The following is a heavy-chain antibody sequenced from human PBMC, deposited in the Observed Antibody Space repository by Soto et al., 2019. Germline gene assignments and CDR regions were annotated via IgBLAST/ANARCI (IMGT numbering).Heavy chain of an antibody. CDR2: ISSSSSTI. Sequence: GGSLRLSCAASGFTFSSYSMNWVRQAPGKGLEWVSYISSSSSTIYYADSVKGRFTISRDNAKNSLYWQMNSLRAEDTAVYYCARDCPLPPLDYDFWSGYYTGSVDYYYYYMDVWGKGTTVTVSS. V-gene: IGHV3-48*01. D-gene: IGHD3-3*01. J-gene: IGHJ6*03. CDR1: GFTFSSYS. CDR3: ARDCPLPPLDYDFWSGYYTGSVDYYYYYMDV.